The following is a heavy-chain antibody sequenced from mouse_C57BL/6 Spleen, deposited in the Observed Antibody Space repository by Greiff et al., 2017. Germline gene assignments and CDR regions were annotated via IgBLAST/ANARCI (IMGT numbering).Heavy chain of an antibody. CDR1: GFTFSDYG. V-gene: IGHV5-17*01. CDR3: ARRDYYGSSLYYFDY. CDR2: ISSGSSTI. Sequence: EVNVVESGGGLVKPGGSLKLSCAASGFTFSDYGMHWVRQAPEKGLEWVAYISSGSSTIYYADTVKGRFTISRDNAKNTLFLQMTSLRSEDTAMYYCARRDYYGSSLYYFDYWGQGTTLTVSS. D-gene: IGHD1-1*01. J-gene: IGHJ2*01.